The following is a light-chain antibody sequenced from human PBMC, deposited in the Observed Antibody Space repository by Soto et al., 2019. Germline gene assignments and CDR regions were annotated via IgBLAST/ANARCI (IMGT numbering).Light chain of an antibody. Sequence: QSVLTQPPSASGTPGQRVTISCSGSSSNIGRNTVNWYQQLPGTAPKLLIYSNNQRPSGVPDRFSGSKSGTSASLAISGLQSEDEADYHCAAWDDSLNGVVFGGGTKVTVL. CDR2: SNN. CDR3: AAWDDSLNGVV. V-gene: IGLV1-44*01. J-gene: IGLJ2*01. CDR1: SSNIGRNT.